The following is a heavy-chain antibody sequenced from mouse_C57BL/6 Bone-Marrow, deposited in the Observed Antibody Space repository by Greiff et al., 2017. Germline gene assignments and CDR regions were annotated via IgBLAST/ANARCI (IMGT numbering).Heavy chain of an antibody. Sequence: EVQLVESEGGLVQPGSSMKLSCTASGFTFSDYYMAWVRQVPEKGLEWVANINYDGSSTYYLDSLKSRFIISRDNAKNILYLQMSSLKSEDTATYYCARGSNYGYAMDYWGQGTSVTVSS. J-gene: IGHJ4*01. CDR3: ARGSNYGYAMDY. V-gene: IGHV5-16*01. D-gene: IGHD2-5*01. CDR1: GFTFSDYY. CDR2: INYDGSST.